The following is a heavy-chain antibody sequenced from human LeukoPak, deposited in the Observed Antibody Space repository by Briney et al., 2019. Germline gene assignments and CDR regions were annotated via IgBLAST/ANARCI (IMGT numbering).Heavy chain of an antibody. V-gene: IGHV4-31*03. J-gene: IGHJ4*02. Sequence: PSETPSLTCTVSGGSISSGGYYWSWIRQHPGKGLEWIGYIYYSGSTYYNPSLKSRVTISVDTSKNQFSLKLSSVTAADTAVYYCASRLGYCSGGSCYSEGVDYWGQGTLVTVSS. CDR2: IYYSGST. CDR3: ASRLGYCSGGSCYSEGVDY. CDR1: GGSISSGGYY. D-gene: IGHD2-15*01.